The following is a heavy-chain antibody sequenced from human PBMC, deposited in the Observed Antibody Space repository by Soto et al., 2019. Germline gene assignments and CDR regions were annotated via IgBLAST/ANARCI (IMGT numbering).Heavy chain of an antibody. Sequence: GESLKISCKGSGYSFNSYWIGWVRQVPGKGLEWMGIIYTGDSDTRYSTSFQGQVTISADKSISTAYLQWSSLKASDTAMYYCARLDVVVAAKPMGAFDIWGQGTMVTVSS. CDR1: GYSFNSYW. V-gene: IGHV5-51*01. CDR3: ARLDVVVAAKPMGAFDI. D-gene: IGHD2-15*01. J-gene: IGHJ3*02. CDR2: IYTGDSDT.